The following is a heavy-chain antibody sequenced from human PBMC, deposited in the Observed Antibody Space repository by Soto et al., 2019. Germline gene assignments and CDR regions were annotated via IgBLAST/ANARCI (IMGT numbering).Heavy chain of an antibody. CDR2: IDAGGGST. CDR1: GFTFSNLA. V-gene: IGHV3-23*01. Sequence: EVQLLESGGGLVQPGGSLRLSCTASGFTFSNLAITWVRQAPGKGLEWVSTIDAGGGSTHYADSVKGRFTISRDNSNNTFYRQMTSLRAEDTAVYYCANLNAASGSYWGKGSLITVSS. J-gene: IGHJ4*02. D-gene: IGHD6-25*01. CDR3: ANLNAASGSY.